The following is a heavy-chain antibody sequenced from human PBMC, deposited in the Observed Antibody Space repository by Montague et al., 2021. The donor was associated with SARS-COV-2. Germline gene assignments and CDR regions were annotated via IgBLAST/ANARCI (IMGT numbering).Heavy chain of an antibody. CDR3: AHRRGLPGAPGWSDP. V-gene: IGHV2-5*02. CDR2: IYWDDDK. CDR1: GFSFSTSGEG. Sequence: VKPTQTLTLTCTFSGFSFSTSGEGVGWIRQPPGKALEWLALIYWDDDKRYSPSLKSRLTITKVTSKNQVVLTMTNMDPVDTATYYCAHRRGLPGAPGWSDPWGQGTLVTVSS. J-gene: IGHJ5*02. D-gene: IGHD2-2*01.